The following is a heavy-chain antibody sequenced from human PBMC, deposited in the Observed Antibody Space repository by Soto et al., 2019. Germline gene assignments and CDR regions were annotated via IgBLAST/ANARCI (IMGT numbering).Heavy chain of an antibody. D-gene: IGHD3-22*01. Sequence: HPGGSLRLSCAASGFTFSSYAMHWVRQAPGKGLECVSAISSNGGSIYYGNSVKGRFTISRDNSKNTLYLQMNSLRAEDTAVYYFAKDLIVVEDAFDIWGQGTMVTVSS. V-gene: IGHV3-64*01. J-gene: IGHJ3*02. CDR1: GFTFSSYA. CDR2: ISSNGGSI. CDR3: AKDLIVVEDAFDI.